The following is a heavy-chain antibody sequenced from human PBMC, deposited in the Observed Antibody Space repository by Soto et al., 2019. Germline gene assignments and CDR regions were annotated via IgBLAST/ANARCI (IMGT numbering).Heavy chain of an antibody. V-gene: IGHV1-24*01. J-gene: IGHJ5*02. Sequence: SVKSSCKGSGYTLTELSMHWVRQAPGKGLEWMGGFDPEDGETIYAQKFQGRVTMTEDTSTDTAYMELSSLRSEDTAVYYCATTRQLVFDWFDPWGEGTLVTVSS. D-gene: IGHD6-6*01. CDR3: ATTRQLVFDWFDP. CDR1: GYTLTELS. CDR2: FDPEDGET.